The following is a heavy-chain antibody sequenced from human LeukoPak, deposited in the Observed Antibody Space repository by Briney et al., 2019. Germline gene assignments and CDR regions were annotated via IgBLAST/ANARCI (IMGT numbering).Heavy chain of an antibody. Sequence: GASVKVSCKVSGYTLTELSMHTVRQAPGKGLEWMGGFDPEDGETIYAQKFQGRVTMTEDTSTDTAYMELSSLRSEDTAVYYCATRRPDCSSTSRLFDYWGQGTLVTVSS. D-gene: IGHD2-2*01. CDR2: FDPEDGET. CDR1: GYTLTELS. J-gene: IGHJ4*02. CDR3: ATRRPDCSSTSRLFDY. V-gene: IGHV1-24*01.